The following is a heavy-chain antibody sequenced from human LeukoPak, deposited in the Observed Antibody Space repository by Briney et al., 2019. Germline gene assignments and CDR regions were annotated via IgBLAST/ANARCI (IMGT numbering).Heavy chain of an antibody. CDR1: GFTFSSYG. D-gene: IGHD1-26*01. CDR2: IRYDGSNK. V-gene: IGHV3-30*02. CDR3: AKDSKIVGATFRSYHYMDV. Sequence: PGGSLRLSCAASGFTFSSYGMHWVRQAPGKGLEWVAFIRYDGSNKYYADSVKGRFTISRDNSKNTLYLQMNSLRAVDTAVYYCAKDSKIVGATFRSYHYMDVWGKGTAVTVSS. J-gene: IGHJ6*03.